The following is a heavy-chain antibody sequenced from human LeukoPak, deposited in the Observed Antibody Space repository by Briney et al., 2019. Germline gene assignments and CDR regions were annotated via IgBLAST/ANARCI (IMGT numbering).Heavy chain of an antibody. Sequence: SGTLSLTCAVSGDSISSSNWRSWVRQPPGKGLEWIGEIYHSGSTNYNPSLKSRLTISVDKSKNQFSLKLSSVTAADTAVYYCARKDYGSGNFDYWGQGTLVTVSS. D-gene: IGHD3-10*01. CDR1: GDSISSSNW. CDR2: IYHSGST. J-gene: IGHJ4*02. V-gene: IGHV4-4*02. CDR3: ARKDYGSGNFDY.